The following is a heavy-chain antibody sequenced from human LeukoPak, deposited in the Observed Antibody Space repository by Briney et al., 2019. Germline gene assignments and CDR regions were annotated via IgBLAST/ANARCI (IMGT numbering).Heavy chain of an antibody. CDR1: GFTFSSYA. CDR3: ARAVDFWSGYPQPNWFDH. CDR2: MSGSAGST. V-gene: IGHV3-23*01. J-gene: IGHJ5*02. Sequence: PGGSLRLSCAASGFTFSSYAMSWVRQAPGKGLEWVSAMSGSAGSTYYADSVKGRFTISRDNSKNTLYLQMNSLRAEDTAVYYCARAVDFWSGYPQPNWFDHWGQGTLVTVSS. D-gene: IGHD3-3*01.